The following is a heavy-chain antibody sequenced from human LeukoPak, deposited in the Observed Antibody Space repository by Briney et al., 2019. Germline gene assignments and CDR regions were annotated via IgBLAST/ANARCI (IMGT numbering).Heavy chain of an antibody. CDR1: GYTFNSYA. Sequence: ASVKVSCKASGYTFNSYAFHWVRQAPGQRLEWMGWINAGNGNTKYSQKFQGRVTITTDTSTSTAYMELRSLRSDDTAVYYCARDRDDILTGYVAFDIWGQGTMVTVSS. V-gene: IGHV1-3*01. CDR2: INAGNGNT. CDR3: ARDRDDILTGYVAFDI. D-gene: IGHD3-9*01. J-gene: IGHJ3*02.